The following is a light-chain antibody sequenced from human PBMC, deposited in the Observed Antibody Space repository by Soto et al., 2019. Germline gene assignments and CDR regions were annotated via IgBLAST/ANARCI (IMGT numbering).Light chain of an antibody. Sequence: IQLTQSPSSLSASVGDRVTITCRASQGISSYLAWYQQKPGKAPNLLIYAASTLQSGVPSRFSGSGSGTDFTLTISSLQPEDFAVYYCQQYASTRWTFGQGTKVDIK. V-gene: IGKV1-9*01. J-gene: IGKJ1*01. CDR3: QQYASTRWT. CDR2: AAS. CDR1: QGISSY.